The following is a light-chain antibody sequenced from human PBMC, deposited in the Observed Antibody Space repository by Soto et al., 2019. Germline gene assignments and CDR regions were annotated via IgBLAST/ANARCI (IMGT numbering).Light chain of an antibody. CDR2: SAS. Sequence: DIQMTQSPTSLSASVGDSVTISCRASQTISSYLNWYQQQPGKAPKLLIYSASNLQTGVPSRFSGSGFGTDYTLTISSLQPADFATYYCQQTFKTPLTFGQGTKVDI. CDR1: QTISSY. CDR3: QQTFKTPLT. J-gene: IGKJ2*01. V-gene: IGKV1-39*01.